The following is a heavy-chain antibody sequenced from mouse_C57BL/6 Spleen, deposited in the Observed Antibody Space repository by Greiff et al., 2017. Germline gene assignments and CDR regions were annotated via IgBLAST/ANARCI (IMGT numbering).Heavy chain of an antibody. CDR2: IYPGNSDT. Sequence: EVQLQQSGTVLARPGASVKMSCKTSGYTFTSYWMHWVKQRPGQGLEWIGAIYPGNSDTSYNQKFKGKAKLTAVTSASNAYMELSSLTNEDSAVYYCTRVDDYDPFFDYWGQGTTLAVS. CDR3: TRVDDYDPFFDY. CDR1: GYTFTSYW. J-gene: IGHJ2*01. V-gene: IGHV1-5*01. D-gene: IGHD2-4*01.